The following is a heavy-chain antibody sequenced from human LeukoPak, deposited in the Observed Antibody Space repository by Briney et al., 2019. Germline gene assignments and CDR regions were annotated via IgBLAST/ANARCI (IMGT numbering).Heavy chain of an antibody. Sequence: PGGSLRLSCAASGVTVSSNYMNWVRQAPGKGLEWVSVLYSGGETYYADSVKGRFTISRDNSKNTLYLQMNSLRAEDTAVYYCASIGSSGWYFDYWGQGTLVTVSS. V-gene: IGHV3-53*01. CDR3: ASIGSSGWYFDY. CDR2: LYSGGET. D-gene: IGHD6-19*01. J-gene: IGHJ4*02. CDR1: GVTVSSNY.